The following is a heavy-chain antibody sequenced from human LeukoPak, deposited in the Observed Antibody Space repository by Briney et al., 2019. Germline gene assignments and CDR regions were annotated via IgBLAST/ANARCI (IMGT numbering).Heavy chain of an antibody. J-gene: IGHJ4*02. CDR1: GGSISSYY. CDR3: ARTTGPAHY. Sequence: SETLSLTCTVSGGSISSYYWSWIRQPPGKGLEWIGEINHSGSTNYNPSLKSRVTISVDTSKNQFSLKLSSVTAADTAVYYCARTTGPAHYWGQGTLVTVSS. CDR2: INHSGST. D-gene: IGHD4-17*01. V-gene: IGHV4-34*01.